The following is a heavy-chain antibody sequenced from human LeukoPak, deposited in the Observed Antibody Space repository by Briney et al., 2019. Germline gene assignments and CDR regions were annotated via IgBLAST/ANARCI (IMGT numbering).Heavy chain of an antibody. V-gene: IGHV4-38-2*02. CDR2: IYHSGST. CDR1: GYSISSGYY. D-gene: IGHD2-15*01. J-gene: IGHJ6*03. Sequence: SETLSLTCTVSGYSISSGYYWGWIRQPPGKGLEWIGEIYHSGSTNYNPSLKSRVTISVDKSKNQFSLKLSSVTAADTAVYYCARDKPGYCSGGSCYRKDKYYYYSYMDVWGKGTTVTVSS. CDR3: ARDKPGYCSGGSCYRKDKYYYYSYMDV.